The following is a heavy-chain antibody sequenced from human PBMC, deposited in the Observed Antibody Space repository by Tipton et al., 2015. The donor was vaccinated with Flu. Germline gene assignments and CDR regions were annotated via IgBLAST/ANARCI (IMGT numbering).Heavy chain of an antibody. CDR3: ARDWIDYSSGYFDY. Sequence: TLSLTCAVSGGSISSSNWWSWVRQPPGKGLEWIGEIYHSGSTNYNPSLKSRVTISVDKSKNQFSLKLSSVTAADTAVYYCARDWIDYSSGYFDYWGQGTLVTVSS. CDR2: IYHSGST. V-gene: IGHV4-4*02. CDR1: GGSISSSNW. D-gene: IGHD3-22*01. J-gene: IGHJ4*02.